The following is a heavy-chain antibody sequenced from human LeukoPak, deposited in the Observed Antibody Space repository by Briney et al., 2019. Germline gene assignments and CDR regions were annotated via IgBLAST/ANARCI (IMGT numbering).Heavy chain of an antibody. V-gene: IGHV3-53*01. CDR3: ARVGDHFHWNLDL. CDR1: GFTLSTYY. CDR2: VYSGGST. J-gene: IGHJ2*01. D-gene: IGHD3-3*02. Sequence: GGSLRLSCAASGFTLSTYYMNWVRQAPGKGLEGVSIVYSGGSTYYADSVKGRFTISRDTSKNTWSLQMNRLRAEDTAVYFCARVGDHFHWNLDLWGRGTLVTVSS.